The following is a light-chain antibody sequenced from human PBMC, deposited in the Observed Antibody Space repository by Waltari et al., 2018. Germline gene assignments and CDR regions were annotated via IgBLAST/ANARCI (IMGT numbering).Light chain of an antibody. CDR3: QQYYTALSIT. CDR1: QSGSYSPNKKSY. J-gene: IGKJ5*01. Sequence: DIVMTPSPGSLAVSPGEGANINCKASQSGSYSPNKKSYLAWYQQKPGHRPKLPLSWASTRESGVPDRFSGSGSGTDFTLTCSSLQAEDVAVYYCQQYYTALSITFGQGTRLEIK. V-gene: IGKV4-1*01. CDR2: WAS.